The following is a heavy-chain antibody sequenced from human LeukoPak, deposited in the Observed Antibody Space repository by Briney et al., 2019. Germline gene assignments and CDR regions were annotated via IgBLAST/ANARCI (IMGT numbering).Heavy chain of an antibody. D-gene: IGHD6-19*01. V-gene: IGHV4-31*03. CDR2: IYYSGST. Sequence: SETLSLTCTVSGGSISSGGYYWSWIRQHPGKGLEWIGYIYYSGSTYYNPSLNSRLIISVDTSKNQFSLKLSSVTAADTAVYYCARGAPGVADWFDPWGRGTLVTVSS. CDR3: ARGAPGVADWFDP. J-gene: IGHJ5*02. CDR1: GGSISSGGYY.